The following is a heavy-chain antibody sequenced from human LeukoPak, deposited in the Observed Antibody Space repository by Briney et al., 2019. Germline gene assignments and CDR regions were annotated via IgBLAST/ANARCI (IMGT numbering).Heavy chain of an antibody. Sequence: GGSLRLSCAASGFTFSGSAMPWVRQASGKGLEWVGHIRGKANSYATAYAASVKGRFTISRDDSKNTAYLQMNSLKTEDTAVYYCTRLVVLFPGDSSGHRIHAFDIWGQGTMVTVSS. CDR2: IRGKANSYAT. J-gene: IGHJ3*02. V-gene: IGHV3-73*01. CDR3: TRLVVLFPGDSSGHRIHAFDI. CDR1: GFTFSGSA. D-gene: IGHD3-22*01.